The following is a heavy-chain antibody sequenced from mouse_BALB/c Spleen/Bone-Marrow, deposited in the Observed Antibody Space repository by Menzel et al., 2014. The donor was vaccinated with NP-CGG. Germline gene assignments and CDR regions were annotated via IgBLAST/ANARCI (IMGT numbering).Heavy chain of an antibody. CDR1: GYTFTDYW. CDR2: IDTSDSYT. CDR3: AREDYGYGAMDY. Sequence: QVQLQQSGAELVMPGASVKMSCKASGYTFTDYWMHWVKQRPGQGLEWIGAIDTSDSYTSYNQKFKGKATLTVDESSSTAYMQLSSLTSEDSAVYYCAREDYGYGAMDYWGKGTPVTVSS. D-gene: IGHD2-2*01. J-gene: IGHJ4*01. V-gene: IGHV1-69*01.